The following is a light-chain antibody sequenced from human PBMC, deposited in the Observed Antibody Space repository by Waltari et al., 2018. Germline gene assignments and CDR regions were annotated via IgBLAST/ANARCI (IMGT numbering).Light chain of an antibody. Sequence: EIVMTQSPATLSVSPGERASLSCRASQSVSSNLAWYQQKPGQAPRLIIYGASTRATVIPVRFSGSGSGTEFTLTISSLQSEDFAVYYCQQYVGWPPTLTFGGGTKVEIK. CDR3: QQYVGWPPTLT. V-gene: IGKV3-15*01. CDR1: QSVSSN. CDR2: GAS. J-gene: IGKJ4*01.